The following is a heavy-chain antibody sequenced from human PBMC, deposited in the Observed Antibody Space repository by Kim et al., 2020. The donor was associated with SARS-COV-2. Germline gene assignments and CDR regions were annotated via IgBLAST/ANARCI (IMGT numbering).Heavy chain of an antibody. V-gene: IGHV4-4*02. Sequence: SETLSLTCAVSGGSMSSSNYWSWVRQPPGKGLEWIGDIYHSGGTNYNPSLKSRVTISVDKSKKQFTLKLSSVTAADTAVYYCARESVRTFSGHDWSFFDYWGQGTLVTVSS. J-gene: IGHJ4*02. D-gene: IGHD5-12*01. CDR1: GGSMSSSNY. CDR3: ARESVRTFSGHDWSFFDY. CDR2: IYHSGGT.